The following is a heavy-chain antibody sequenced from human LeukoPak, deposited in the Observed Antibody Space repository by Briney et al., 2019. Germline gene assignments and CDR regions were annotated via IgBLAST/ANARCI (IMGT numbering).Heavy chain of an antibody. CDR1: GFTFSNYA. J-gene: IGHJ3*01. CDR3: AKASLMIADLYAFDV. Sequence: GGSLRLSCEASGFTFSNYAMNWVRQAPGKGLEWVSGLSGSGDTTNHADSVKGRFAISRVNARNTMYLQMSSLRAADTAVYYCAKASLMIADLYAFDVWGRGTMVTASS. CDR2: LSGSGDTT. V-gene: IGHV3-23*01. D-gene: IGHD2-21*01.